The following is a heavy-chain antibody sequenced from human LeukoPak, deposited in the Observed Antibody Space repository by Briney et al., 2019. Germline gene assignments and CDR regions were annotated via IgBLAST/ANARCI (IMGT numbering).Heavy chain of an antibody. CDR2: ISSSSSTI. CDR1: GFSFSSYS. V-gene: IGHV3-48*04. CDR3: ARVGCSSTSCYQGRYYFDY. D-gene: IGHD2-2*01. Sequence: GGSLRLSCAASGFSFSSYSMNWVRQGPGNGQEWVSYISSSSSTIYYADPVKGRFTISRDNAKNSLYLQMNSLRAEDTAVYYCARVGCSSTSCYQGRYYFDYWGQGTLVTVSS. J-gene: IGHJ4*02.